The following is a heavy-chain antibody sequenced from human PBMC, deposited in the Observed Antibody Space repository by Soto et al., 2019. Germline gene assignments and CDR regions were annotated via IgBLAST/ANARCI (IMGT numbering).Heavy chain of an antibody. V-gene: IGHV1-18*01. J-gene: IGHJ4*02. D-gene: IGHD5-12*01. CDR2: ISAYNGNT. Sequence: SVKVSCKPSGYTFSNYGINWVRQAPGQGLELMGWISAYNGNTNFAQKLQGRVSLTTDTSSTTAYMELRSLTSDDTAVYYCARDLVPGYTGFSGYWGQGTLVTVSS. CDR3: ARDLVPGYTGFSGY. CDR1: GYTFSNYG.